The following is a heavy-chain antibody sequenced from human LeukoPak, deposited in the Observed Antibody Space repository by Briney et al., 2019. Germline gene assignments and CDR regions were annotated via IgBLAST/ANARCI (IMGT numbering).Heavy chain of an antibody. J-gene: IGHJ6*02. CDR1: GGSISSYN. CDR3: AMAMVGGVRGDYYGMDV. V-gene: IGHV4-59*01. CDR2: IYHSGST. Sequence: SETLSLTCTVSGGSISSYNWSWIRQPPGKGLEWIGYIYHSGSTNYNPSLKSRVAISVDTSKNQFSLKLSSVTAADTAVYYCAMAMVGGVRGDYYGMDVWGQGTTVTVSS. D-gene: IGHD3-10*01.